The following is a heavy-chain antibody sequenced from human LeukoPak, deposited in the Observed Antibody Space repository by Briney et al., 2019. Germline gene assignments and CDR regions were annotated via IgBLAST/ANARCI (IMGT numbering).Heavy chain of an antibody. V-gene: IGHV3-48*03. J-gene: IGHJ6*04. CDR1: GFTFSSYE. CDR3: AELGITMIGGV. Sequence: GGSLRLSCAASGFTFSSYEMNWVRQAPGKGLEWVSYISSGSTIYYADSVQGRFTISRDNAKSSLYLQMNSLRAEDTAVYYCAELGITMIGGVWGKGTTVTISS. D-gene: IGHD3-10*02. CDR2: ISSGSTI.